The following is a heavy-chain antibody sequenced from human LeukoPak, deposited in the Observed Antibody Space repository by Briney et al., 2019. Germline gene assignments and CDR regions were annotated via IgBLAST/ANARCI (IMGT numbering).Heavy chain of an antibody. D-gene: IGHD3-10*01. Sequence: GGSLRLSCTVSGFTFSTYWVTWVRQAPGKGLEWVANIKQDGSEKYYVDSVKGRFTISRDNAKNSLYLQMNSLRAEDTAVYYCARSRIGDYWGQGTLVTVSS. J-gene: IGHJ4*02. CDR2: IKQDGSEK. V-gene: IGHV3-7*01. CDR3: ARSRIGDY. CDR1: GFTFSTYW.